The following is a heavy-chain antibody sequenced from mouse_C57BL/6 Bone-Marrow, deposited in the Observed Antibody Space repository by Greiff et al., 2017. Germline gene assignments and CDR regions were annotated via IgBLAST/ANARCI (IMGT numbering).Heavy chain of an antibody. CDR1: GFNIKDDY. Sequence: EVQLQQSGAELVRPGASVKLSCTASGFNIKDDYMHWVKQRPEQGLEWIGWIDPENGDTEYASKFQGKATITADTSSNTAYLQLSSLTSEDTAVYYCTVDLGAHKYYFDYWGQGTTLTVSS. CDR3: TVDLGAHKYYFDY. V-gene: IGHV14-4*01. CDR2: IDPENGDT. J-gene: IGHJ2*01. D-gene: IGHD6-1*01.